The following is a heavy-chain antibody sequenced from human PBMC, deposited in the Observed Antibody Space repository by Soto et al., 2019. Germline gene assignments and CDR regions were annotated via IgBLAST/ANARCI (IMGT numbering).Heavy chain of an antibody. J-gene: IGHJ6*02. CDR3: ARLNAGTTYYYYGMDV. V-gene: IGHV4-39*01. CDR2: IYYSGST. D-gene: IGHD1-7*01. CDR1: GASISSSSYY. Sequence: QLQLHESGPGLVKPSETLSLTCTVSGASISSSSYYWGWIRQPPGKGLEWIGSIYYSGSTYYNPALRIRVTISVDTSKNQFSLKLRSVTAADTALYYCARLNAGTTYYYYGMDVWGQGTTVTVSS.